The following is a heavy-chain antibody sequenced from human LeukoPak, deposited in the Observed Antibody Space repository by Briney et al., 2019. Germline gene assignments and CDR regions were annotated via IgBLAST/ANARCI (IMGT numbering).Heavy chain of an antibody. CDR2: INPNSGDT. D-gene: IGHD2-15*01. Sequence: ASVKVSCKASGYTFTGYYMHWVRQAPGQGLEWMGWINPNSGDTNYAQKFQGRVTMTRDTSVNTAYMELTRLTSDDTAVYYCARVYSIRSFDYWGQGTLVTVSS. J-gene: IGHJ4*02. V-gene: IGHV1-2*02. CDR1: GYTFTGYY. CDR3: ARVYSIRSFDY.